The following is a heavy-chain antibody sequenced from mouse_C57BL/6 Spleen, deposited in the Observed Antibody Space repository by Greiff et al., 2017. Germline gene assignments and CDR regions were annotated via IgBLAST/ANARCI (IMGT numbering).Heavy chain of an antibody. CDR1: GYAFSSYW. J-gene: IGHJ4*01. CDR2: IYPGDGDT. CDR3: ARLGDYYGNAMDY. D-gene: IGHD2-1*01. V-gene: IGHV1-80*01. Sequence: QVQLQQSGAELVKPGASVKISCKASGYAFSSYWMNWVKQRPGKGLEWIGQIYPGDGDTNYNGKFKGKATLTADKSSSTAYMQLSSLTSEDSAVYFCARLGDYYGNAMDYWGQGTSVTVSS.